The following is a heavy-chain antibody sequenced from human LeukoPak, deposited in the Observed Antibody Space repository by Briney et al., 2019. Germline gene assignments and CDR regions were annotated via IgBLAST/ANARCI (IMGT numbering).Heavy chain of an antibody. V-gene: IGHV3-64D*06. CDR1: GFTFSRYA. J-gene: IGHJ4*02. CDR2: ISSNGGST. D-gene: IGHD5-24*01. Sequence: GGSLRLSCSASGFTFSRYAMHWVRQAPGKGLEYVSAISSNGGSTYYADSVKGRFTISRDNSRNTLYLQMSSLRADDTAVYYCATRRDTNNRDYWGQGTLVTVSS. CDR3: ATRRDTNNRDY.